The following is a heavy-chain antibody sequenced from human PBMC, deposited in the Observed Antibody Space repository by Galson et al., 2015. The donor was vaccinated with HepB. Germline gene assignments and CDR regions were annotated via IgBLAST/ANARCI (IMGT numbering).Heavy chain of an antibody. V-gene: IGHV1-18*04. Sequence: SVKVSCKASGYTFTSYGISWVRQAPGQGLEWMGWISAYNGNTNYAQKLQGRVTMTTDTSTSTAYMELRSLRSDDTAVYYCAATYYDFWSGYYSAFDYWGQGTLVTVSS. CDR3: AATYYDFWSGYYSAFDY. CDR1: GYTFTSYG. CDR2: ISAYNGNT. D-gene: IGHD3-3*01. J-gene: IGHJ4*02.